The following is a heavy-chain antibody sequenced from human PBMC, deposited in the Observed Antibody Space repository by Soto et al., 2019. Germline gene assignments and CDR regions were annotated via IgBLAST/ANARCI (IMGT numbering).Heavy chain of an antibody. D-gene: IGHD3-10*01. V-gene: IGHV1-69*01. CDR1: GGTFSSYA. Sequence: QVQLVQSGAEVKKPGSSVKVSCKASGGTFSSYALSWVRLAPGQGLEWMGGIIPIFGTSTYAQKFQGRVAITADESTSTAYMELSSLRSEDTAVYYCARERGSGSYSRFGYYYFGMDVCGQGTTVTVSS. J-gene: IGHJ6*02. CDR2: IIPIFGTS. CDR3: ARERGSGSYSRFGYYYFGMDV.